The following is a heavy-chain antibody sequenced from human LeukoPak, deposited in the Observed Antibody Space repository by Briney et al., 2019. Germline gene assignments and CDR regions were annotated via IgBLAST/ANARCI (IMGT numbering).Heavy chain of an antibody. V-gene: IGHV3-15*01. CDR3: TTDPSVPKQS. CDR2: IISKTEGGTT. CDR1: GFTFSNAW. Sequence: GGPLGLSWAASGFTFSNAWMSWVRRAPGRGREGAGRIISKTEGGTTDYAAPVKGRFTIPRDDSKNTLYLQMNCLKPEDTAVYYCTTDPSVPKQSWGQGTLVTVSS. J-gene: IGHJ4*02. D-gene: IGHD1/OR15-1a*01.